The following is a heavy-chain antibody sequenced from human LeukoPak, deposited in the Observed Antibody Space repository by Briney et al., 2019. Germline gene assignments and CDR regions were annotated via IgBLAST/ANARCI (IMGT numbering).Heavy chain of an antibody. J-gene: IGHJ4*02. V-gene: IGHV3-23*01. D-gene: IGHD3-9*01. CDR1: GFTFSSYA. Sequence: PGGSLRLSCAVSGFTFSSYAMSWVRQAPGKGLEWVSAISGSGGSTYYADSGKGRFTISRDNSKNTMYLQMNSLRAEDTAVYYCAKDPSDILTVLTFGYWGQGTLVTVSS. CDR2: ISGSGGST. CDR3: AKDPSDILTVLTFGY.